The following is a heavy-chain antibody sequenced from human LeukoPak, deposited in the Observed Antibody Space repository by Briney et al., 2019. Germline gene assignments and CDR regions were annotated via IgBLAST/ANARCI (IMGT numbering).Heavy chain of an antibody. D-gene: IGHD5-18*01. CDR1: GFTFSGSA. V-gene: IGHV3-73*01. Sequence: GGSLRLSCAASGFTFSGSAMHWVRQASGKGLEWVGRIRSKANSYAIAYAASVKGRFTISRDDSKNTAYLQMNSLKTEDTAVYYCTSPTAMVIDWGQGTLVTVSS. CDR2: IRSKANSYAI. J-gene: IGHJ4*02. CDR3: TSPTAMVID.